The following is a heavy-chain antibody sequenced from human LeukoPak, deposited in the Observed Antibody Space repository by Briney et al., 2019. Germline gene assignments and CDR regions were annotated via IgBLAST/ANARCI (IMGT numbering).Heavy chain of an antibody. J-gene: IGHJ4*02. D-gene: IGHD1-7*01. CDR3: ARGRSGNYNPLYYFDY. CDR1: GGSFSGYY. V-gene: IGHV4-34*01. Sequence: SETLSLTCAVYGGSFSGYYWSWIRQPPGKGLEWIGEINHSGSTNYNPSLKSRVTISVDTSKNQFSLELSSVTAADTAVYYCARGRSGNYNPLYYFDYWGQGTLVTVSS. CDR2: INHSGST.